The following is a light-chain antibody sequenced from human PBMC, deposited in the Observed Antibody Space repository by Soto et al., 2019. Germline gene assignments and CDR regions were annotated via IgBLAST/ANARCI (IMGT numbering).Light chain of an antibody. CDR2: AAS. J-gene: IGKJ4*01. V-gene: IGKV1-9*01. CDR3: QQLNSYPPT. Sequence: IQLTQSPSSLSASVGDRVTITCRASQGISSYLAWYQQKPGKAPKLLIYAASTLQSGVPSRFGGSGSGTDFTLTISILQPEDFATYYCQQLNSYPPTFGGGTKVEIK. CDR1: QGISSY.